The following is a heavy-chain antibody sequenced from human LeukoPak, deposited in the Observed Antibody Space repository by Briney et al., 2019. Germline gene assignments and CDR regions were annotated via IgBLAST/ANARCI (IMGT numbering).Heavy chain of an antibody. J-gene: IGHJ4*02. Sequence: GGSLRLSCAASGFTHSKSWMYWIRQAPGKGLVWVSRINRDESVTEYADSVKGRFTISRDNAKNTLFLQMNSLRVEDTAVYYCARGPDHGGSYYHDWGQGTPVTVSS. CDR3: ARGPDHGGSYYHD. D-gene: IGHD1-26*01. V-gene: IGHV3-74*01. CDR2: INRDESVT. CDR1: GFTHSKSW.